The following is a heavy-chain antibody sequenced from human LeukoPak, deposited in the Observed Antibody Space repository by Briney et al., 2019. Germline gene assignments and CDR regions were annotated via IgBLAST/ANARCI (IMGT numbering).Heavy chain of an antibody. Sequence: ASVKVSCKASGYTFTSYGISWVRQAPGQGLEWMGWISAYNGNTNYALKLQGRVTMTTDTSTSTAYMELRSLRSDDTAVYYCARVGPRGFWSGYYTDYYGMDVWGQGTTVTVSS. CDR1: GYTFTSYG. CDR3: ARVGPRGFWSGYYTDYYGMDV. V-gene: IGHV1-18*01. J-gene: IGHJ6*02. D-gene: IGHD3-3*01. CDR2: ISAYNGNT.